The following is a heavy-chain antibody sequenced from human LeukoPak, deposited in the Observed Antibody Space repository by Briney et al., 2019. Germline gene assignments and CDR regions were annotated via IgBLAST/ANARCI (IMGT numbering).Heavy chain of an antibody. CDR2: IIPIFGTA. CDR1: GGTFSSYV. Sequence: SVKVSCKASGGTFSSYVISWVRQAPGQGLEWMGGIIPIFGTANYAQKFQGRVTITADESTSTAYMELSSLRSEDTAVYYCASRDRPRYDILTGYSPHYYYYGMDVWGQGTTVTVSS. J-gene: IGHJ6*02. V-gene: IGHV1-69*13. CDR3: ASRDRPRYDILTGYSPHYYYYGMDV. D-gene: IGHD3-9*01.